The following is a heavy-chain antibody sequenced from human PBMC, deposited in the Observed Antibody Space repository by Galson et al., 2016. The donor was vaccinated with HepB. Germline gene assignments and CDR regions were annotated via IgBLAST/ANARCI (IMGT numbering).Heavy chain of an antibody. J-gene: IGHJ3*02. CDR3: AHRVTYYDFVTGQIMGFDAFNI. CDR2: IYWDDDE. CDR1: GFSLTTNGVG. D-gene: IGHD3-9*01. Sequence: PALVKPTQTLTLTCTFSGFSLTTNGVGVGWIRQPPGKALEWLAFIYWDDDERYSPSLKNRLTITKDTSKNQVVLTMTNMDPVDTATYYCAHRVTYYDFVTGQIMGFDAFNIWGQGTMVSVSS. V-gene: IGHV2-5*02.